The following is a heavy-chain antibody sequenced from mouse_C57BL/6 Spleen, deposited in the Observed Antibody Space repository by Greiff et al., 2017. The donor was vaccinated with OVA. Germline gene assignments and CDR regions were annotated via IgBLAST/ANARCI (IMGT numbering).Heavy chain of an antibody. CDR2: ISYDGSN. V-gene: IGHV3-6*01. J-gene: IGHJ2*01. CDR3: ARDYSNLYYFDY. D-gene: IGHD2-5*01. CDR1: GYSITSGYY. Sequence: VQLQQSGPGLVKPSQSLSLTCSVTGYSITSGYYWNWIRQFPGNKLEWMGYISYDGSNNYNPSLKNRISITRDTSKNQFFLKLNSVTTEDTATYYCARDYSNLYYFDYWGQGTTLTVSS.